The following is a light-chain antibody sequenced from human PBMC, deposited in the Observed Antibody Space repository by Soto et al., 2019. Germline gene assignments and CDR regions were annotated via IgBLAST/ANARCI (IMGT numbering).Light chain of an antibody. J-gene: IGLJ2*01. V-gene: IGLV2-23*01. CDR1: SSDVGSYNL. CDR3: CSYAGSSTDVV. CDR2: EGS. Sequence: QSALTQPASVSGSPGQSITISCTGTSSDVGSYNLVSWYQQHPGKAPKLMVYEGSKRPSGVSNRFSGSKSGNTAALTISGLHAEDEADYYCCSYAGSSTDVVFGVGTKVTVL.